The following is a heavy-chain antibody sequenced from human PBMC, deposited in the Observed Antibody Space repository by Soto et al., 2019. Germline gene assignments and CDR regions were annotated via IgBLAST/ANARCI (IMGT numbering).Heavy chain of an antibody. CDR3: ARLKGYXSGGSCYGSTPRFPFDP. Sequence: NPSETLSLTCTVSGGSISSYYWSWIRQPPGKGLEWIGYIYYSGSTNYNPSLKSRVTISVDTSKNQFSLKLSSVTAAYTAVYYCARLKGYXSGGSCYGSTPRFPFDPWGQGTLVTVSS. D-gene: IGHD2-15*01. CDR1: GGSISSYY. V-gene: IGHV4-59*01. CDR2: IYYSGST. J-gene: IGHJ5*02.